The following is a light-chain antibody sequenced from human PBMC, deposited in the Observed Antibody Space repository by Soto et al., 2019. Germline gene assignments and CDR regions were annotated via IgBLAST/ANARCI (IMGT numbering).Light chain of an antibody. V-gene: IGKV3-20*01. CDR1: QTVIGNY. CDR2: CAS. J-gene: IGKJ5*01. Sequence: EFELTQSPDTLSLSPGERATLXXRASQTVIGNYVAGHQQKPGPTPRXXGDCASSRATFSPDMFSGSGSGTEFTLTSSRLDPEDFAVYYCQQHDTAPITFGQGTRLDIK. CDR3: QQHDTAPIT.